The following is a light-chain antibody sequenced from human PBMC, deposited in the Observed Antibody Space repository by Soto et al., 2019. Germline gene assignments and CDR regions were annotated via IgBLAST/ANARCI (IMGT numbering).Light chain of an antibody. CDR1: QSVSSSY. V-gene: IGKV3-20*01. Sequence: ESVLTQSPSTLSSSLGERATLSCRASQSVSSSYLAWYQQKPGQAPRLLIYGASSRATGIPDRFSGSGSGTEFTLTISRLQPEDFAVYYCQQYNSSPRTFGQGTKVDIK. J-gene: IGKJ1*01. CDR2: GAS. CDR3: QQYNSSPRT.